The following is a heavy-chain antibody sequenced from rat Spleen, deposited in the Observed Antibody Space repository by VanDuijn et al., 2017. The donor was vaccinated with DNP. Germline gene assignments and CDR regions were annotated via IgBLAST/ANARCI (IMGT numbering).Heavy chain of an antibody. CDR2: ISCDGSDT. V-gene: IGHV5-29*01. CDR3: ARHRTIMPYYYAMDA. J-gene: IGHJ4*01. CDR1: GFTFSNYG. Sequence: EVQLVESGGGLVQPGRSLKLSCAASGFTFSNYGMAWVRQAPTKGLGGVATISCDGSDTHYRDSVRGRFTISRDNAKSTLYLQMDSLRSEDTATYYCARHRTIMPYYYAMDAWGQGASVTVSS. D-gene: IGHD1-12*01.